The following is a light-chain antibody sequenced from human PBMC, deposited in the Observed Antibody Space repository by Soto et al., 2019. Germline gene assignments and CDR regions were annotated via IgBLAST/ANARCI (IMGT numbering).Light chain of an antibody. CDR3: QSYDSSLSGYV. Sequence: QSVLTQPPSVSGAPGQRVTISCTGSSSNIGAGYDLHWYQQLPGTAPKLLIYASINRSSGVPDRFSGSKSGTSASLAITGLQAEDEADYYCQSYDSSLSGYVFGTGTKLTVL. CDR2: ASI. CDR1: SSNIGAGYD. J-gene: IGLJ1*01. V-gene: IGLV1-40*01.